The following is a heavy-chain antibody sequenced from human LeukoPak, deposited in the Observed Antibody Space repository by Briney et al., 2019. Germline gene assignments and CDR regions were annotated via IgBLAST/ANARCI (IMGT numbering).Heavy chain of an antibody. J-gene: IGHJ4*02. D-gene: IGHD6-19*01. CDR2: INTNTGGT. CDR1: GYIFTGQD. Sequence: ASVKVSCKASGYIFTGQDMHWVRQAPGQGLEWMGWINTNTGGTHYAQRFQGRVTITRDTSISTAYMELSSLTPDDTAVYYCASYPRYSSSPPFDYWGQGTLVTVSS. CDR3: ASYPRYSSSPPFDY. V-gene: IGHV1-2*02.